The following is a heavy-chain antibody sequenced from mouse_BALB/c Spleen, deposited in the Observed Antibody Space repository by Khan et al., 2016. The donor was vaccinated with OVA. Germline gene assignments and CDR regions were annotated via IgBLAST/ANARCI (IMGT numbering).Heavy chain of an antibody. D-gene: IGHD2-4*01. Sequence: EVQLQESGPGLVKPSQSLSLTCTVTGYSITSNYAWSWIRQFPGNKLEWMGYISYSGSTNYNPSLKSRTSVTRDTSENQFFLQLNSVTTEDTATYYCARQNYDGYALDYWGQGTSVTVSS. CDR3: ARQNYDGYALDY. CDR1: GYSITSNYA. J-gene: IGHJ4*01. V-gene: IGHV3-2*02. CDR2: ISYSGST.